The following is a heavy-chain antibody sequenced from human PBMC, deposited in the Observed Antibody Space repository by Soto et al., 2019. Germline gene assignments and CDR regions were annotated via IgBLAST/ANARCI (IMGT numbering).Heavy chain of an antibody. J-gene: IGHJ3*02. CDR3: ARDYPITIFGVADAFDI. D-gene: IGHD3-3*01. CDR1: GFTFSSYS. V-gene: IGHV3-48*01. CDR2: ISSSSSTI. Sequence: EVQLVESGGGLVQPGGSLRLSCAASGFTFSSYSMNWVRQAPGKGLEWVSYISSSSSTIYYADSVKGRFTISRDNAKNSLYLQMISLRAEATAVYYCARDYPITIFGVADAFDICVHGTMVTVSS.